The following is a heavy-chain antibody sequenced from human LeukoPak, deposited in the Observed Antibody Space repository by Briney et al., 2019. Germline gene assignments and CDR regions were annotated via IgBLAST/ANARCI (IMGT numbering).Heavy chain of an antibody. Sequence: GGSMRLSCAVSGFTFSSYSMNWVRQAPGKGLEWVSSITRSSTSTYYTDSVRGRFTISGDNAKNSLYLQMNSLRAEDTAVYYCARDNWNDAPGGFDPWGQGTLVTVSS. CDR1: GFTFSSYS. J-gene: IGHJ5*02. CDR2: ITRSSTST. CDR3: ARDNWNDAPGGFDP. D-gene: IGHD1-20*01. V-gene: IGHV3-21*01.